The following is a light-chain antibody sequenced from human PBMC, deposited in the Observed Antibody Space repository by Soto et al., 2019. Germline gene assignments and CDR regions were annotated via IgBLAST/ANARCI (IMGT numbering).Light chain of an antibody. CDR3: CSYAGSNTLL. CDR1: SSDFGNYNL. J-gene: IGLJ2*01. CDR2: EVN. V-gene: IGLV2-23*01. Sequence: QSALTQPASVSGSPGQSITISCTGTSSDFGNYNLVSWYQQHPGKVPKLILFEVNKRPSGVSGRFSGSKSGNTASLTISGLQAEDEADYYCCSYAGSNTLLFGGGTKLTVL.